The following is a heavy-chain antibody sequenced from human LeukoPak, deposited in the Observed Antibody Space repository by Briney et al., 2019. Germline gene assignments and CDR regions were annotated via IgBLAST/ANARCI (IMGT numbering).Heavy chain of an antibody. Sequence: AGDSLSLSCAASGFTVSSHYMSWPRPAPGKGLEWVSDIYSGGSTYYADSVKGRFTISRDNSKNTLYLQMNSLRAEDTAVDYCAREGSTDAFDIWGQGTMVTVSS. CDR2: IYSGGST. J-gene: IGHJ3*02. CDR1: GFTVSSHY. V-gene: IGHV3-53*01. D-gene: IGHD5/OR15-5a*01. CDR3: AREGSTDAFDI.